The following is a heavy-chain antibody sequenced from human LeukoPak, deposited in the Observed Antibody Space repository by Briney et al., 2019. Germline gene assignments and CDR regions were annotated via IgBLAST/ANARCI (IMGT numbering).Heavy chain of an antibody. V-gene: IGHV3-48*02. D-gene: IGHD3-22*01. Sequence: GGSLRLSCAASGFTFSSYSMNWVRQAPGKGPEWVSYISSSSSTIYYADSVKGRFTISRDNAKNSLYLQMNSLRDEDTAVYYCAREGFYSSAEGYYYYGMDVWGQGTTVTVSS. CDR3: AREGFYSSAEGYYYYGMDV. CDR1: GFTFSSYS. CDR2: ISSSSSTI. J-gene: IGHJ6*02.